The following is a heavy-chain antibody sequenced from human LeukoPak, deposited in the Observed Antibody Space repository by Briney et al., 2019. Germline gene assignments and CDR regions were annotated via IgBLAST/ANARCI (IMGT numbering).Heavy chain of an antibody. CDR3: AKQSLLLRGPLLIYYFDF. D-gene: IGHD3-10*01. Sequence: PGGSLRLSCAASGFTVSSKYMNWVRQAPGKGLEWVSVIYSGGSTYYADSVKGRFTISRDNSKNTLYLQMNSLRAEDTAIYYCAKQSLLLRGPLLIYYFDFWGQGTLVTVSS. V-gene: IGHV3-53*01. J-gene: IGHJ4*02. CDR2: IYSGGST. CDR1: GFTVSSKY.